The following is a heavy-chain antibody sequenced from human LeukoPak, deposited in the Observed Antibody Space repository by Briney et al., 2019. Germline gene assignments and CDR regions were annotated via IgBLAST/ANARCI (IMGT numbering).Heavy chain of an antibody. V-gene: IGHV3-7*01. D-gene: IGHD6-13*01. CDR2: IKGDESAK. CDR3: ARDRIAAAGTDYDY. CDR1: AFTFSTYW. J-gene: IGHJ4*02. Sequence: PGGSLRLSCAASAFTFSTYWMTWIRQAPGKGLEWVANIKGDESAKYYVDSVKGRFTISRDNAYNLLYLQMNSLRAEDTAVYYCARDRIAAAGTDYDYWGQGALVTVSS.